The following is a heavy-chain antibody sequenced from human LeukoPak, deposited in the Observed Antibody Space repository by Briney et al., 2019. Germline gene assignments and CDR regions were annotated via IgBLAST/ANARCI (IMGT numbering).Heavy chain of an antibody. V-gene: IGHV3-21*01. CDR3: ARVVSGGNSTPFDAFDI. D-gene: IGHD4-23*01. Sequence: KPGGSLRLSCAASGFTFSSYSMNWVRQAPGKGLEWVSSISSSSSYIYYADSVKGRVTIPRDNAKNSLYLQMNRLSAEDTAVYYCARVVSGGNSTPFDAFDIWGQGPMVTVSS. J-gene: IGHJ3*02. CDR2: ISSSSSYI. CDR1: GFTFSSYS.